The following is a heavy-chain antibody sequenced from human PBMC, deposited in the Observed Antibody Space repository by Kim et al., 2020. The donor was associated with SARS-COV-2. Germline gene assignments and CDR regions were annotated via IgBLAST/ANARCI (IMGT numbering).Heavy chain of an antibody. Sequence: ASVKVSCKASGYTFTGYYMHWVRQAPGQGLEWMGRINPNSGGTNYAQKFQGRVTMTRDTSISTAYMELSRLRSDDTAVYYCATRTEGDSSEYYFDYWGQGTLVTVSS. CDR1: GYTFTGYY. CDR2: INPNSGGT. CDR3: ATRTEGDSSEYYFDY. V-gene: IGHV1-2*06. D-gene: IGHD6-13*01. J-gene: IGHJ4*02.